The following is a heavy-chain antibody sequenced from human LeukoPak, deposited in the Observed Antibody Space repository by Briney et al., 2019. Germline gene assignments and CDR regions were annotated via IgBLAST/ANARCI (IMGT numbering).Heavy chain of an antibody. CDR3: ARHGSYNFDF. CDR2: IKEDGTQT. D-gene: IGHD1-26*01. V-gene: IGHV3-7*05. CDR1: GFRFSNYW. J-gene: IGHJ4*02. Sequence: PGRSLRLSCAASGFRFSNYWMGWVRQAPGKGLEWVANIKEDGTQTYYVDSVKGRFTVSRDNAKNSLFLQMSSLRAEDTAMYYCARHGSYNFDFWGQGTLVSVSS.